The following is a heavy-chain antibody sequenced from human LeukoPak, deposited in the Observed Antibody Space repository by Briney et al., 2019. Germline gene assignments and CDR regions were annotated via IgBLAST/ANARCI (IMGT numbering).Heavy chain of an antibody. CDR2: VYYSGST. CDR3: ARGDSGSFSQFDC. V-gene: IGHV4-59*01. D-gene: IGHD1-26*01. J-gene: IGHJ4*02. CDR1: GGSISSYY. Sequence: PSETLSLTCSVSGGSISSYYWSWIRQPPGKGLEWIGYVYYSGSTNYNPSLKSRVTISVDTSKNQFSLKLTSVTAADTAVYYCARGDSGSFSQFDCWGQGTLVTVSS.